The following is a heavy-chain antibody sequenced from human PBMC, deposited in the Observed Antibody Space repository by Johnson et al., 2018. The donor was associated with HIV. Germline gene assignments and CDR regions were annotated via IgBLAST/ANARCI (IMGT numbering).Heavy chain of an antibody. D-gene: IGHD1-26*01. CDR2: IWYDGSNK. Sequence: QVQLVESGGGVVQPGRSLRLSCAASGFTFSSYAMHWVRQAPGKGLEWVAVIWYDGSNKYYADSVKGRFTISRDNSKNTLYLHMNSLRAEDTAVYYCVSREWELHAFDIWGQGTMVTVSS. V-gene: IGHV3-30*04. CDR1: GFTFSSYA. CDR3: VSREWELHAFDI. J-gene: IGHJ3*02.